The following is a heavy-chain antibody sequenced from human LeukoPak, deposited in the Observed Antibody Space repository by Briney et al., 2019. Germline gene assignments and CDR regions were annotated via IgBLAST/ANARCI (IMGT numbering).Heavy chain of an antibody. J-gene: IGHJ6*04. D-gene: IGHD1-26*01. CDR1: GFTFSSYW. V-gene: IGHV3-7*03. Sequence: GGSLRLSCAASGFTFSSYWMSWVRQAPGKGLDWVANIKEDGSEKYYVDSVKGRFTISRDNAKNSLYLQMNSLRAEDTAVYYCAGHTRERAPLGYYYYYGLDVWGKGTTVTVSS. CDR3: AGHTRERAPLGYYYYYGLDV. CDR2: IKEDGSEK.